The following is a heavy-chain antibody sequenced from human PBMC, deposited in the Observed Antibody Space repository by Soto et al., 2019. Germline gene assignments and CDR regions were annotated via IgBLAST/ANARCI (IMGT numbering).Heavy chain of an antibody. CDR1: SGSISSSNW. J-gene: IGHJ6*03. CDR2: IYHSGST. Sequence: SETLSLTCAVSSGSISSSNWWSWVRQPPGKGLEWIGEIYHSGSTNYNPSLKSRVTISVDKSKNQFSLKLSSVTAADTAVYYCARKVVAIRYYYYMDVWGKGTTVTVSS. V-gene: IGHV4-4*02. D-gene: IGHD2-2*01. CDR3: ARKVVAIRYYYYMDV.